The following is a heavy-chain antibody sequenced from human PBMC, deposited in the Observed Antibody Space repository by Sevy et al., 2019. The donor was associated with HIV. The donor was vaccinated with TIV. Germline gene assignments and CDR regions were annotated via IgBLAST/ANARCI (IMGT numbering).Heavy chain of an antibody. D-gene: IGHD6-6*01. CDR3: AKGRIPSIGTLGPFDS. Sequence: GGSLRLSCAASGFTFSSYAMHWVRQAPGKGLEWISTKTGSAGGTYYAGSVKGRFTISRDNSKNTLFLHMNSLRAEDTALYYCAKGRIPSIGTLGPFDSWGQGTLVTVSS. CDR1: GFTFSSYA. J-gene: IGHJ4*02. CDR2: KTGSAGGT. V-gene: IGHV3-23*01.